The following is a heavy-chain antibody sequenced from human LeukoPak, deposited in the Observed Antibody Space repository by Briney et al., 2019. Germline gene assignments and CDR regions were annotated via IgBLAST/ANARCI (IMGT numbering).Heavy chain of an antibody. CDR1: GGSISGYY. CDR2: IYYSGNT. Sequence: SETLSLTCTVSGGSISGYYWNWIRQPPGKGLEWIGYIYYSGNTNYNPSLKSRVTMSVDTSKNQFSLKLSSVTAADTAVYYCARDEYYYGSGSYYPFDYWGQGTLVTVSS. CDR3: ARDEYYYGSGSYYPFDY. D-gene: IGHD3-10*01. J-gene: IGHJ4*02. V-gene: IGHV4-59*12.